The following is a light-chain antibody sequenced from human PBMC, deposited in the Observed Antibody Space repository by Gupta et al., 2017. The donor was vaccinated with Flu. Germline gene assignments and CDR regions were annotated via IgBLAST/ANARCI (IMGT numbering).Light chain of an antibody. Sequence: ALPQPATVPGSPGPPITVSCTASSSYVGKNNYVSWYQQHPGKAPKLMIFEVSNRPSGVSNRFSGSKSGNTASLTISGLQAEDEADYYCRAYTTSNTLVYVFGTGTKVTVL. CDR2: EVS. J-gene: IGLJ1*01. CDR1: SSYVGKNNY. CDR3: RAYTTSNTLVYV. V-gene: IGLV2-14*01.